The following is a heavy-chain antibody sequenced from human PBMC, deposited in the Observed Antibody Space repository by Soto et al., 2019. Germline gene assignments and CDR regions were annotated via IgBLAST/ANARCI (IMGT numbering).Heavy chain of an antibody. J-gene: IGHJ3*02. CDR3: ARGPWGSGWGLPGDAFDI. CDR2: ISYDGSNK. D-gene: IGHD6-19*01. Sequence: QVQLVESGGGVVQPGRSLRLSCAASGFTFSSYAMHWVRQAPGKGLEWVAVISYDGSNKYYADSVKGRFTISRDNSKNTLYLQMNSLRAEDTAVYYCARGPWGSGWGLPGDAFDIWGQGTMVTVSS. V-gene: IGHV3-30-3*01. CDR1: GFTFSSYA.